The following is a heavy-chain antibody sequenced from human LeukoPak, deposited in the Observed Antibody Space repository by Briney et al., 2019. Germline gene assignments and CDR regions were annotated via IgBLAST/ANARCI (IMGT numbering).Heavy chain of an antibody. CDR1: GYRFTSYW. CDR3: TNSGSYKYFQH. D-gene: IGHD1-26*01. CDR2: LYPDDSDT. V-gene: IGHV5-51*01. Sequence: GESLKISCKGSGYRFTSYWIGWVRQMPGKGLEWMGILYPDDSDTRYSPSFQGQVTISGDKSISTAYLQWSSLKASDTAMYYCTNSGSYKYFQHWGQGTLVTVSS. J-gene: IGHJ1*01.